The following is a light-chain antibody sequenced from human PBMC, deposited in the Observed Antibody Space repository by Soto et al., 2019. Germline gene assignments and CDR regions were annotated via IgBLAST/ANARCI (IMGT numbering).Light chain of an antibody. CDR3: KHYNSYCT. V-gene: IGKV1-5*03. CDR1: QSIDSW. Sequence: DIQMTQSPSTLSASVGDRVTITCRASQSIDSWLAWFQQKPGKAPNLLIYQASGLQSGVPSRFSGRGSGTEFTLTISSLQPDDFATYYYKHYNSYCTFGQGTKVDIK. CDR2: QAS. J-gene: IGKJ1*01.